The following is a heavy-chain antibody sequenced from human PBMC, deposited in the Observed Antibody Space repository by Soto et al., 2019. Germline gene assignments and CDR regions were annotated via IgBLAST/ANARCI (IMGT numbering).Heavy chain of an antibody. J-gene: IGHJ5*02. V-gene: IGHV1-2*02. Sequence: QVQLVQSGAEVKNPGASLKVSCKASGYTFTNYYMHWVRQAPGQGLEWMGWINPKSGGTNYAQIFQGRVTMTRDTSISTVYMELSRLTSDDTAVYYCARGTGSSWFDPWGQGTLVTVPS. D-gene: IGHD3-10*01. CDR2: INPKSGGT. CDR1: GYTFTNYY. CDR3: ARGTGSSWFDP.